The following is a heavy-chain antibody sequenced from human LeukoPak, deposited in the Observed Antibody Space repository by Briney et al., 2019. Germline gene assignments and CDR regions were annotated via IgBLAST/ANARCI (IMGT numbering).Heavy chain of an antibody. CDR1: GGSISSSSYY. D-gene: IGHD3-3*01. J-gene: IGHJ6*02. Sequence: SETLSLTCTVSGGSISSSSYYWGWIRQPPGKGLEWIGSIYYSGSTYYNPSLKSRVTISVDTSKNQFSLKLSSVTAADTAVYYCARLIVDYDFWSGYYTSYYYYGMDVWGQGTTVTVSS. CDR3: ARLIVDYDFWSGYYTSYYYYGMDV. V-gene: IGHV4-39*01. CDR2: IYYSGST.